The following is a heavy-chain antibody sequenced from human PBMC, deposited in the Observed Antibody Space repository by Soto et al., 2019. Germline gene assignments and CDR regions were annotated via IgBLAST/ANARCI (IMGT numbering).Heavy chain of an antibody. J-gene: IGHJ6*02. CDR2: IIPIFGTA. CDR3: ARDPTKGRTSSTLHREWYYYYGMDV. Sequence: SVKVSCKASGGTFSSYAISWVRQAPGQGLEWMGGIIPIFGTANYAQKFQGRVTITADESTSTAYMELSSLRSEDTAGYYCARDPTKGRTSSTLHREWYYYYGMDVWGQGTTVTVSS. CDR1: GGTFSSYA. V-gene: IGHV1-69*13. D-gene: IGHD6-13*01.